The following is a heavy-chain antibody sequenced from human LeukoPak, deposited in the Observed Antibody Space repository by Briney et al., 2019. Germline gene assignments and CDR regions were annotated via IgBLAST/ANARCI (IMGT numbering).Heavy chain of an antibody. CDR3: ARHPRYFDALTRRDYYYYMDV. Sequence: GESLKISCKSSGYSFTTYWIAWVRQMPGKGLEWMGIIYPGDSDTRYSPSFQGQVTISADKSISTAYLQWSSLKASDTAMYYCARHPRYFDALTRRDYYYYMDVWGKGTTATVSS. D-gene: IGHD3-9*01. J-gene: IGHJ6*03. CDR1: GYSFTTYW. V-gene: IGHV5-51*01. CDR2: IYPGDSDT.